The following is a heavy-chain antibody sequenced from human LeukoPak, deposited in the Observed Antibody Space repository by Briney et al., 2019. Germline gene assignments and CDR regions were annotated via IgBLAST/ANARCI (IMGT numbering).Heavy chain of an antibody. CDR2: ISYDGSNK. D-gene: IGHD6-19*01. Sequence: GGSLRLSCAASGFTFSSYAMHWVRQAPGKGLEWVAVISYDGSNKYYADSVKGRFTISRDNSKNTLYLQMNSLRAEDTAVYYCAREGGEQWLVNRRSQGTNAFDIWDQGTMVTVSS. J-gene: IGHJ3*02. CDR1: GFTFSSYA. V-gene: IGHV3-30*04. CDR3: AREGGEQWLVNRRSQGTNAFDI.